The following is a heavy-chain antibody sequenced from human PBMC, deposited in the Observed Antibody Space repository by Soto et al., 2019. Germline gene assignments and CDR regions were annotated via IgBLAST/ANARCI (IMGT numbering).Heavy chain of an antibody. Sequence: SETLSLTWTGSGGSISSSSYYWGWIRQPPEKGLEWIGSIYYSGSTYYNPSLKSRVTISVDTSKNQYSLKLSSVTAADTAVYYCARYWGYYYDSSVAPYGMDVWGQGTTVT. D-gene: IGHD3-22*01. CDR2: IYYSGST. CDR1: GGSISSSSYY. J-gene: IGHJ6*02. CDR3: ARYWGYYYDSSVAPYGMDV. V-gene: IGHV4-39*01.